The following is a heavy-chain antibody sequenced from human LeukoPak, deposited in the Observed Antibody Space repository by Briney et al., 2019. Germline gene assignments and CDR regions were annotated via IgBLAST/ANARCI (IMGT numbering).Heavy chain of an antibody. CDR3: AKDRGMATSYYYMDV. CDR2: MSYDGSNK. CDR1: GFTFSSYG. D-gene: IGHD5-24*01. Sequence: GGSLRLSCAASGFTFSSYGMHWVRQAPGKGLEWVAVMSYDGSNKYYADSVKGRFTISRDNSKNTLYLQMNSLRAEDTAVYYCAKDRGMATSYYYMDVWGKGTTVTVSS. J-gene: IGHJ6*03. V-gene: IGHV3-30*18.